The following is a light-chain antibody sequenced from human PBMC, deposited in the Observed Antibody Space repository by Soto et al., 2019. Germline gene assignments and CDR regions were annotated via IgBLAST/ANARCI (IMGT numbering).Light chain of an antibody. CDR1: QSVSSN. V-gene: IGKV3-15*01. J-gene: IGKJ2*01. CDR3: QHYNNWPFT. CDR2: GAS. Sequence: EIVMTQSPATLSVSPGERATLSCRASQSVSSNLAWYQQKPGQPPSLLIYGASARATGIPARFSGSGSGTEFTLTISNLQSEDFAVYYCQHYNNWPFTFGQGTKVESN.